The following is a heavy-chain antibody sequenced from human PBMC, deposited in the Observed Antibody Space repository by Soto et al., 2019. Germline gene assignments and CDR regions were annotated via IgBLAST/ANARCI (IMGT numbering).Heavy chain of an antibody. J-gene: IGHJ5*02. Sequence: ASVKVSCKASGYTFTSYGISWVRQAPGQGLEWMGWISAYNGNTNYAQKLQGRVTMTTDTSTSTAYMELRSLRSDDTAVYYCARDRRYCSGGSCNNWFDPWDQGTLVTVSS. CDR1: GYTFTSYG. D-gene: IGHD2-15*01. V-gene: IGHV1-18*01. CDR2: ISAYNGNT. CDR3: ARDRRYCSGGSCNNWFDP.